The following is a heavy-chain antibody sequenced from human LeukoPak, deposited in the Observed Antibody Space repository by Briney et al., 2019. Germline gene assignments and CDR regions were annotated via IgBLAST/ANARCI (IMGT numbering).Heavy chain of an antibody. Sequence: GSLRLSCAASGFTFNSYAMIWVRQAPGKGLEWVSGISGSGGDTHYAESVKGRFTISRDNSKNTLYLQMNSLRAEDTAVYYCAKVRMITMIAYDAFDIWGQGTMVTVSS. V-gene: IGHV3-23*01. J-gene: IGHJ3*02. CDR1: GFTFNSYA. CDR2: ISGSGGDT. CDR3: AKVRMITMIAYDAFDI. D-gene: IGHD3-22*01.